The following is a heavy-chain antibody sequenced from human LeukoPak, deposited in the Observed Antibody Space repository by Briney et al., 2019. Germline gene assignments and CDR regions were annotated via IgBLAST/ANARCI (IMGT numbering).Heavy chain of an antibody. Sequence: SETLSLTCTVSGGSIISSDYHWGWVRQPPGKGLEWIGTISYSGNTDYNPSLRSRVTISVDTSNNQFSLRLGSVTAADAAVYHCARHCCSGPAKRVFDIWGQGTMVTVSS. V-gene: IGHV4-39*01. J-gene: IGHJ3*02. CDR1: GGSIISSDYH. CDR2: ISYSGNT. CDR3: ARHCCSGPAKRVFDI. D-gene: IGHD2-15*01.